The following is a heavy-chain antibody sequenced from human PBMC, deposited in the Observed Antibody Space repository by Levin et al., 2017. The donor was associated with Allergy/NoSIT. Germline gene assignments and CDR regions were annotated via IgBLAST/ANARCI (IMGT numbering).Heavy chain of an antibody. D-gene: IGHD5-18*01. CDR3: ARVAGYSYGYYFDY. CDR1: GGSISSGGYS. CDR2: IYLSGST. V-gene: IGHV4-30-2*01. Sequence: PSETLSLTCAVSGGSISSGGYSWSWIRQPPGTGLEWIGNIYLSGSTNDNPSLKSRVTMSVDRSKNQVSLKLSYVTAADTAVYYCARVAGYSYGYYFDYWGPGTLVTVSS. J-gene: IGHJ4*02.